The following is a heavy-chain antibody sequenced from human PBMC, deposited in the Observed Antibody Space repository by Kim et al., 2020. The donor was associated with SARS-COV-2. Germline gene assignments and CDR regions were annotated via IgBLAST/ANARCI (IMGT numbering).Heavy chain of an antibody. V-gene: IGHV3-48*02. CDR2: ISSSSSTI. Sequence: GGSLRLSCAASGFTFSSYSMNWVRQAPGKGLEWVSYISSSSSTIYYADSVKGRFTISRDNAKNSLYLQMNSLRDEDTAVYYCARDPPTKLAFGGVIVGYWGQGTLVTVSS. J-gene: IGHJ4*02. CDR3: ARDPPTKLAFGGVIVGY. D-gene: IGHD3-16*02. CDR1: GFTFSSYS.